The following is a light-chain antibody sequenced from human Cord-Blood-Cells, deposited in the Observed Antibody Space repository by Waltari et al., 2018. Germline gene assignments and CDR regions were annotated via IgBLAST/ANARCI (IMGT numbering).Light chain of an antibody. CDR2: EGS. J-gene: IGLJ1*01. V-gene: IGLV2-23*01. Sequence: QSALTQPASVSGSPGQSITISCTGTSSDVGSYNLVSWYQQHPGKAPKLMTYEGSKRPSGVSNRFSGSKSGNTASLTFSGLQAEDEADYYCCSYAGSSTYVFGTGTKVTVL. CDR1: SSDVGSYNL. CDR3: CSYAGSSTYV.